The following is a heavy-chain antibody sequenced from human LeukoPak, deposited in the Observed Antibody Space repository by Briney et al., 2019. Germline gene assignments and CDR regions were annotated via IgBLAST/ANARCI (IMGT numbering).Heavy chain of an antibody. V-gene: IGHV3-23*01. J-gene: IGHJ6*02. Sequence: PGGSLRLSCAASGFTFSSFAMTWVRQAPGKGLEWVSGISGSGGSTYYADSVKGRFTISRDNSKNTLYLQMNSLRAEDTAVYYCAKDHIGGNSVPGYYGMDVWGQGTTVTVSS. CDR3: AKDHIGGNSVPGYYGMDV. CDR1: GFTFSSFA. CDR2: ISGSGGST. D-gene: IGHD4-23*01.